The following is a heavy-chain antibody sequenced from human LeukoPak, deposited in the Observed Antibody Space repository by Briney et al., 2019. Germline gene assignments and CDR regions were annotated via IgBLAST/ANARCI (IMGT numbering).Heavy chain of an antibody. Sequence: ASVTVSCKASGYSYSSYGISWVRQAPGQGLEWMGWINAYNGDTKYAQKFQDTVTLTTDTSTNTAYMELRSLRPDDTAVYYCARDSVASIHAWFDPWGQGTLVTVSS. CDR3: ARDSVASIHAWFDP. CDR2: INAYNGDT. D-gene: IGHD2-15*01. CDR1: GYSYSSYG. J-gene: IGHJ5*02. V-gene: IGHV1-18*01.